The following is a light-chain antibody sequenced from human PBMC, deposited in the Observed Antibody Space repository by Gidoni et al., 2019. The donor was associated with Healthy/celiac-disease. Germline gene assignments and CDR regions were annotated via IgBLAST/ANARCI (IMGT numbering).Light chain of an antibody. J-gene: IGLJ2*01. Sequence: QSALTQPRSVSGSPGQSVTISCTGTSSDVGAYNYVSWYQQPPGKAPKLMIYDVNKRPSGVPDRFSGSKSGNTASLTISGLQAEDEADYYCCSYAGSYTFGFGGGTTLTVL. V-gene: IGLV2-11*01. CDR3: CSYAGSYTFG. CDR1: SSDVGAYNY. CDR2: DVN.